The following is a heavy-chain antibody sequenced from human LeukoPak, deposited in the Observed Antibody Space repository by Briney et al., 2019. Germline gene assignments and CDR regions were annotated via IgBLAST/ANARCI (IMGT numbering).Heavy chain of an antibody. J-gene: IGHJ4*02. CDR1: GGSISSGFDY. D-gene: IGHD1-26*01. CDR2: MYYRGST. Sequence: SETLSLTCTVSGGSISSGFDYWGWIRQPPGKGLEWIGSMYYRGSTYYNPSLESRVTISVDTSKNQVSLKVSSVTAADTAVYYCASLSRGANAFDYWGQGTLVTVSS. CDR3: ASLSRGANAFDY. V-gene: IGHV4-39*07.